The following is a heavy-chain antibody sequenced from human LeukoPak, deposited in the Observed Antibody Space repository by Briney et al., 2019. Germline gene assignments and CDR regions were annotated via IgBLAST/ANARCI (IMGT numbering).Heavy chain of an antibody. V-gene: IGHV4-38-2*01. Sequence: GSLRLSCAASGFTFSNAWMNWVRQGPGQGLEWIGSIYYSGNTYYNPSLKSRVTISVDTSKNQFSLELSSVTAADTAIYYCASPVKYYDTWSGYPPFDYWGQGTLVTVSS. D-gene: IGHD3-3*01. CDR3: ASPVKYYDTWSGYPPFDY. CDR2: IYYSGNT. CDR1: GFTFSNAW. J-gene: IGHJ4*02.